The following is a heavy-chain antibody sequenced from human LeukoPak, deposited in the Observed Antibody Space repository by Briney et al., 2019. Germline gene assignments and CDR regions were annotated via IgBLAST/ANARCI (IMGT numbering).Heavy chain of an antibody. Sequence: SETLSLTCTVSGGSISSSSYYWGWIRQPPGKGLEWIGSIYYSGSTYYNPSLKSRVTISVDTSKNQFSLKLSSVTAADTAVYYCARHSRGIAVADFWGQGTLVTVSS. CDR1: GGSISSSSYY. J-gene: IGHJ4*02. CDR2: IYYSGST. V-gene: IGHV4-39*01. D-gene: IGHD6-19*01. CDR3: ARHSRGIAVADF.